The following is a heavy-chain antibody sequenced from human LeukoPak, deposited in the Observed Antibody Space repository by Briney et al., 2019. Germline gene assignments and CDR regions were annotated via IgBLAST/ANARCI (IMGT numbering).Heavy chain of an antibody. J-gene: IGHJ4*02. D-gene: IGHD3-16*01. Sequence: KTSETLFLTCTVSGGSISSGSYYWSWIRQPAGKGLEWIGRIYTSGSTNYNPSLKSRVTISVDTSKNQFSLKLSSVTAADTAVYYCARVGWGSAPYFDYCGQGTLVTVSS. CDR2: IYTSGST. CDR3: ARVGWGSAPYFDY. V-gene: IGHV4-61*02. CDR1: GGSISSGSYY.